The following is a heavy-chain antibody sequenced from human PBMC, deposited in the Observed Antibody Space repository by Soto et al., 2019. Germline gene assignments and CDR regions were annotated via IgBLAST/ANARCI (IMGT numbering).Heavy chain of an antibody. V-gene: IGHV3-23*01. J-gene: IGHJ5*02. CDR3: AKCSVGTVRTSGWCNWFDP. CDR2: IRVGGGDT. D-gene: IGHD6-19*01. CDR1: GFTFSSSA. Sequence: EVRLLESGGGLAQPGGSRSLSGAASGFTFSSSAMNWFRQAPGKGLEWVSSIRVGGGDTFYADSVRGRFTVSRDISRNTLYLQMNSLRAEDTAIYYCAKCSVGTVRTSGWCNWFDPWGQGTLVTVSS.